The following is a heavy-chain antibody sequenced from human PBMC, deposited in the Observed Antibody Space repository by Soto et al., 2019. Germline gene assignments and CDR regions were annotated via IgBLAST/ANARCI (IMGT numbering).Heavy chain of an antibody. CDR1: GFTFSSYW. CDR3: ATTIGYCSGGSCLSRYDY. CDR2: INSDGSST. J-gene: IGHJ4*02. D-gene: IGHD2-15*01. V-gene: IGHV3-74*01. Sequence: EVQLVESGGGLVQPGGSLRLSCAASGFTFSSYWMHWVRQAPGKGLVWVSGINSDGSSTSYADSVKGRFTISRDNAKNTLYLQMNSLRAEDTAVYYCATTIGYCSGGSCLSRYDYWGQGTLVTVSS.